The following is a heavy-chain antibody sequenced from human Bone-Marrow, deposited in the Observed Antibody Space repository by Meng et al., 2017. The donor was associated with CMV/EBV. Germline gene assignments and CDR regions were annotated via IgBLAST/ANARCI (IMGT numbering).Heavy chain of an antibody. CDR2: MKEDGSEE. CDR3: AKADRDDSRIFDY. J-gene: IGHJ4*02. Sequence: GGSLRLSCAASGFTFRSYWMDWVRQAPGKGLEWVAKMKEDGSEEYYVDSVKGRFTISRDNAENSLHLQMNSLRAEDTALYYCAKADRDDSRIFDYWGQGTLVTVSS. CDR1: GFTFRSYW. D-gene: IGHD3-22*01. V-gene: IGHV3-7*03.